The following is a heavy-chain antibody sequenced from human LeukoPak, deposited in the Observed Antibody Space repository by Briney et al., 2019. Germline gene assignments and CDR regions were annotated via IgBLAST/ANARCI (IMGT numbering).Heavy chain of an antibody. D-gene: IGHD3-22*01. CDR3: AKALVDSSGYAFDI. CDR2: ISYDGSNN. V-gene: IGHV3-30*18. CDR1: GFTFSSHW. Sequence: GGSLRLSCAGSGFTFSSHWIGWVRQAPGKGLEWVAVISYDGSNNYYADSVKGRFTISRDNSKNTLYLQMNSLRAEDTAVYYCAKALVDSSGYAFDIWGQGTMVTVSS. J-gene: IGHJ3*02.